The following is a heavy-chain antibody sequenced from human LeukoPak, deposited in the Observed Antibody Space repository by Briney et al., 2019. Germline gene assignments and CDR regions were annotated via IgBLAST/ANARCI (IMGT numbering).Heavy chain of an antibody. Sequence: SETLSLTCIVSGGSISSSGYYWGWIRQSPRKALEWIGSMYYSGNTYYNPSLKSRVTISVDTSKNQFSLKLSSVTAADTALYYCGRHTDYYDGDYWGQGTVVTVSS. J-gene: IGHJ4*02. CDR2: MYYSGNT. CDR1: GGSISSSGYY. V-gene: IGHV4-39*01. D-gene: IGHD3-22*01. CDR3: GRHTDYYDGDY.